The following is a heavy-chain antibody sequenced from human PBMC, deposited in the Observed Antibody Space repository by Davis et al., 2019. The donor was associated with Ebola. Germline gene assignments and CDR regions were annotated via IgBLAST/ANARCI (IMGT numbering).Heavy chain of an antibody. J-gene: IGHJ4*02. D-gene: IGHD3-10*01. V-gene: IGHV5-10-1*01. CDR2: IDPSDSYT. Sequence: GESLKISCKGSGYSFTSYWISWVRQMPGKGLEWMGRIDPSDSYTNYSPSFQGHVTISADKSISTAYLQWSSLKASDTAMYYCARHTSAWPGDQAPSQIFDYWGQGTLVTVSS. CDR3: ARHTSAWPGDQAPSQIFDY. CDR1: GYSFTSYW.